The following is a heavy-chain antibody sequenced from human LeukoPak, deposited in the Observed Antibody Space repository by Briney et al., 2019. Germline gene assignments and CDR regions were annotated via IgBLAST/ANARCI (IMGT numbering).Heavy chain of an antibody. CDR2: ISAYNGKT. CDR1: GYTFSIYG. D-gene: IGHD3-9*01. CDR3: AREGPHRLVIKDYSYYMDV. J-gene: IGHJ6*03. V-gene: IGHV1-18*01. Sequence: ASVRVSCKASGYTFSIYGFSWVRQAPGQGLEWMGWISAYNGKTNYAQKLQGRVTMTTDTSTNTAYMELRSLRSDDTAVYYCAREGPHRLVIKDYSYYMDVWGKGTTVTVSS.